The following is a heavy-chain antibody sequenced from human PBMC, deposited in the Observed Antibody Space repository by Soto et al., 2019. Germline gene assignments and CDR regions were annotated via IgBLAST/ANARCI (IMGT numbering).Heavy chain of an antibody. J-gene: IGHJ5*02. CDR1: GGSISSTNW. Sequence: SETLSLTCAVSGGSISSTNWWTWVRQSPGRGLEWIGEIYHSGTTNYSPSLKSRVNIAVDMSTNHLSLTLISVTAADTAVYYRARGWFDPWGQGTLVTVSS. V-gene: IGHV4-4*02. CDR2: IYHSGTT. CDR3: ARGWFDP.